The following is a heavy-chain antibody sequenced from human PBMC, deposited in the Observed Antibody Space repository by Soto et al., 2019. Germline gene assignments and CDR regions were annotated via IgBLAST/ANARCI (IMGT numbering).Heavy chain of an antibody. V-gene: IGHV3-30*18. D-gene: IGHD3-22*01. CDR3: AKGGSGNYLTYYYYGMDV. CDR1: GFSLSNNG. J-gene: IGHJ6*02. Sequence: GFPRLSCAASGFSLSNNGMHWVRQAPGKGLEWVAVISYDGNNKYYADSVKGRFTISRDNSKNAAYLEMNNQRAEDTAMFYCAKGGSGNYLTYYYYGMDVWGQGTTVTVSS. CDR2: ISYDGNNK.